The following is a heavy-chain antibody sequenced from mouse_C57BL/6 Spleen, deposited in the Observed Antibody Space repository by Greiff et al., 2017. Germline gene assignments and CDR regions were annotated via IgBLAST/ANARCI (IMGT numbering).Heavy chain of an antibody. V-gene: IGHV14-2*01. J-gene: IGHJ2*01. Sequence: QRTEQGLEWIGRIDPEDGETKYAPKFQGKATITADTSSNTAYLQLSSLTSEDTAVYYCARDWDGYFLFDYWGQGTTLTVSS. D-gene: IGHD2-3*01. CDR3: ARDWDGYFLFDY. CDR2: IDPEDGET.